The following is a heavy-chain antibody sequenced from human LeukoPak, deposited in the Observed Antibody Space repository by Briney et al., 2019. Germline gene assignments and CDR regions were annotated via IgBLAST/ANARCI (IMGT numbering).Heavy chain of an antibody. J-gene: IGHJ6*02. CDR1: GFTFSSYG. CDR2: IWYDGSNK. CDR3: ARDRQWLVPYYYYYGMDV. Sequence: GGPLRLSCAASGFTFSSYGMHWVRQAPGKGLEWVAVIWYDGSNKYYADSVKGRFTISRDNSKNTLYLQMNSLRAEDTAVYYCARDRQWLVPYYYYYGMDVWGQGTTVTVSS. V-gene: IGHV3-33*08. D-gene: IGHD6-19*01.